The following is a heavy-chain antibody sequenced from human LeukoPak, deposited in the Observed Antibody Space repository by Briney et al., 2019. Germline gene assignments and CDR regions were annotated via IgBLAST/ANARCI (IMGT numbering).Heavy chain of an antibody. CDR3: AGTGPYGGWSYYFDY. J-gene: IGHJ4*02. V-gene: IGHV3-48*04. D-gene: IGHD6-19*01. CDR2: ISSSSSTI. Sequence: PGRSLRLSCAASGFTFSSYSMNWVRQAPGKGLEWVSYISSSSSTIYYADSVKGRFTISRDNAKNSLYLQMNSLRAEDTAVYYCAGTGPYGGWSYYFDYWGQGTLVTVSS. CDR1: GFTFSSYS.